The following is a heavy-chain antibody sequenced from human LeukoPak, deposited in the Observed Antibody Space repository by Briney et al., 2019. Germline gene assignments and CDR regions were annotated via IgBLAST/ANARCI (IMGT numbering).Heavy chain of an antibody. CDR1: GFTFSSYA. D-gene: IGHD2-21*02. J-gene: IGHJ6*03. V-gene: IGHV1-2*02. CDR3: ARGVTARGFYYYMDV. Sequence: PGGSLRLSCAASGFTFSSYAMHWVRQAPGQGLEWVGWINPNSGGTSYAQKFQGRVTMTRDTSISTAYMDLSRLRSDDTAVYYCARGVTARGFYYYMDVWGKGTTVTVSS. CDR2: INPNSGGT.